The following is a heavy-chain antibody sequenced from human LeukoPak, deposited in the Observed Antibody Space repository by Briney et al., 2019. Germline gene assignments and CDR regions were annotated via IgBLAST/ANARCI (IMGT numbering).Heavy chain of an antibody. CDR1: GGSFSGYY. CDR3: ARGPLGSSSDY. Sequence: SETLSLTCAVYGGSFSGYYWSWIRQPPGKGLEWIGEINHSGSTNYNPSLKSRVTISVDTSKNQFSLKLSSVTAADTAEYYCARGPLGSSSDYWGQGTLVTVSS. V-gene: IGHV4-34*01. CDR2: INHSGST. D-gene: IGHD6-6*01. J-gene: IGHJ4*02.